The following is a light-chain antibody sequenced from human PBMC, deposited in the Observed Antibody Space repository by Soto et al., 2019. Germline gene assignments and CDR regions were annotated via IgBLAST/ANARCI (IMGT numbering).Light chain of an antibody. CDR2: AAS. CDR1: QGVSRH. CDR3: QQYHQWPLT. Sequence: EIVMTQSPAPLSLSPGERGTLSCRASQGVSRHLAWYQQKPGQAPRLLIYAASTRAAGVPARFSGSGSGTEFTLTISSLQSEDFTVYYCQQYHQWPLTFGGGTKVEI. V-gene: IGKV3D-15*01. J-gene: IGKJ4*01.